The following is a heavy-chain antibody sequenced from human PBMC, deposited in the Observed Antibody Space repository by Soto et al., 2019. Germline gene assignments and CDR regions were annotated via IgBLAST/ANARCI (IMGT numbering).Heavy chain of an antibody. CDR3: ARSIVPRGVKIWFIYYYGMDV. V-gene: IGHV4-59*01. Sequence: SETLSITCTVSGGSISSYYWSWIRQPPGKGLEWIGYIYYSGSTNYNPSLKSRVTISVDTSKNQFSLKLSSVTAADKAVYYCARSIVPRGVKIWFIYYYGMDVWGQGTTVTVSS. CDR2: IYYSGST. CDR1: GGSISSYY. J-gene: IGHJ6*02. D-gene: IGHD3-10*01.